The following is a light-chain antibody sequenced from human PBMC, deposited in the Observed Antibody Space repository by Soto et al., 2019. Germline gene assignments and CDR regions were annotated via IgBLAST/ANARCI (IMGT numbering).Light chain of an antibody. V-gene: IGKV1-9*01. Sequence: LTQSPSSLSASVGDRVTITCRASQVIASYLAWYQQKPGQAPNLLIYAASTLQSGVPSRFSGSGSGTDFTLTISSLQPEDFATYYCQQLNSYPLTFGGGTKVEI. J-gene: IGKJ4*01. CDR1: QVIASY. CDR2: AAS. CDR3: QQLNSYPLT.